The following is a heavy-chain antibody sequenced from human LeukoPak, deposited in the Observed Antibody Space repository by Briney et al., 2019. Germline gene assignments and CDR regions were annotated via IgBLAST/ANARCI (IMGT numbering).Heavy chain of an antibody. CDR2: IIPIFGTA. CDR3: ARAPIAAAGTFDY. Sequence: ASVKVSCKASGYTFTSYGISWVRQAPGQGLEWMGGIIPIFGTANYAQKFQGRVTITADESTSTAYMELSSPRSEDTAVYYCARAPIAAAGTFDYWGQGTLVTVSS. D-gene: IGHD6-13*01. CDR1: GYTFTSYG. J-gene: IGHJ4*02. V-gene: IGHV1-69*13.